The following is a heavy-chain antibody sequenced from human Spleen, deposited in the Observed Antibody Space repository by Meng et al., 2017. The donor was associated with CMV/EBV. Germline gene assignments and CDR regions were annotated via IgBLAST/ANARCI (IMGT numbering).Heavy chain of an antibody. CDR3: ARDNQDYYGSGSFYSWSDP. CDR1: GDTLSDYA. V-gene: IGHV1-18*01. D-gene: IGHD3-10*01. CDR2: ISVYNGDT. J-gene: IGHJ5*02. Sequence: ASVKVSCKASGDTLSDYAISWVRQAPGQGLEWMGWISVYNGDTKYAQKFQGRVTMTTDTSTSTAYMELRSLRSDDTAVFYCARDNQDYYGSGSFYSWSDPWGQGTLVTVS.